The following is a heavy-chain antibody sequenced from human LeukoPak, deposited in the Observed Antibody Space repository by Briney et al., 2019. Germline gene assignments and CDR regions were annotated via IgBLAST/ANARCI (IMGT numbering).Heavy chain of an antibody. D-gene: IGHD3-9*01. CDR3: ARLPFYDILTGLEAPSDY. CDR1: GGSISSYY. Sequence: SETLSLTCTVSGGSISSYYWSWIRQPPGKGLEWIGYIYYSGSTNYNPSLKSRVTISVDTSKNQFSLKLSSVTAADTAVYYCARLPFYDILTGLEAPSDYWGQGTLVTVSS. V-gene: IGHV4-59*08. J-gene: IGHJ4*02. CDR2: IYYSGST.